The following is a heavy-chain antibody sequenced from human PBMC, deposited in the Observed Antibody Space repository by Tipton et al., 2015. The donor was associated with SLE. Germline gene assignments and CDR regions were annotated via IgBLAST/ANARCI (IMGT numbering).Heavy chain of an antibody. V-gene: IGHV4-59*01. CDR2: IYYSGST. CDR1: GGSISSYY. D-gene: IGHD4-23*01. CDR3: ARGIGGPYYYYYMDV. J-gene: IGHJ6*03. Sequence: TLSLTCTVSGGSISSYYWSWIRQPPGKGLEWIGYIYYSGSTNYNPPLKSRVTISVDTSKNQFSLKLSSVTAADTAVYHCARGIGGPYYYYYMDVWGKGTTVTVSS.